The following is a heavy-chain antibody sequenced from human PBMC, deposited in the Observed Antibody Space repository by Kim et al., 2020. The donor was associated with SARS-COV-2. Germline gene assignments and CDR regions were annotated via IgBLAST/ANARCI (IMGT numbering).Heavy chain of an antibody. CDR1: GLTISNFW. CDR3: ARGNALGY. V-gene: IGHV3-7*01. J-gene: IGHJ4*02. D-gene: IGHD2-2*01. Sequence: GGSLRLSCTASGLTISNFWMNWVRQAPGKGLEWVANIKQDGSEKYYVDSVKGRFTISRDNAKNSLYLQMSSLRAEDTAVYYCARGNALGYWGQGTLVTVSS. CDR2: IKQDGSEK.